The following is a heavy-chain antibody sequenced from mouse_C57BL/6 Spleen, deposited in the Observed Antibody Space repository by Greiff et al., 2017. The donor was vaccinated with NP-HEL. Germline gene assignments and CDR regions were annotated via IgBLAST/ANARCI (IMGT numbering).Heavy chain of an antibody. Sequence: QVQLQQSGAELVRPGTSVKVSCKASGYAFTNYLIEWVKQRPGQGLEWIGVINPGSGGTNYNEKFKGKATLTADKSSSTAYMQLSSLTSEDSAVYFCARSYDYSLDYWGQGTTLTVSS. CDR2: INPGSGGT. CDR3: ARSYDYSLDY. V-gene: IGHV1-54*01. CDR1: GYAFTNYL. D-gene: IGHD2-4*01. J-gene: IGHJ2*01.